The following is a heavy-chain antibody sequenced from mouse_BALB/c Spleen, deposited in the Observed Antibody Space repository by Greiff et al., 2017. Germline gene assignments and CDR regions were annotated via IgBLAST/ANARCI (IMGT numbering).Heavy chain of an antibody. V-gene: IGHV5-4*02. D-gene: IGHD1-1*01. CDR1: GFTFSDYY. CDR3: ARPYYGMGARDC. J-gene: IGHJ4*01. Sequence: EVKLVESGGGLVKPGGSLKLSCAASGFTFSDYYMYWVRQTPEKRLEWVATISDGGSYTYYPDSVKGRFTISRDNAKNNLYLQMSSLKSEDTAMDYCARPYYGMGARDCGGQGTSVTGAS. CDR2: ISDGGSYT.